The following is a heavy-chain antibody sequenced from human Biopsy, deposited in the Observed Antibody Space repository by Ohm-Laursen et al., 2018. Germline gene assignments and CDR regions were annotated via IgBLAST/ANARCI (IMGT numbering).Heavy chain of an antibody. Sequence: SVKVSCKAPGGTFSNYGVNWVRQAPGQGLEWLGENIPILGTGNYAQKSQDRVPVAADTSTSAATMEMSSLRSDDTAVFYYATKLTGYFHHWGQGTLVIVSS. V-gene: IGHV1-69*06. D-gene: IGHD3-9*01. CDR3: ATKLTGYFHH. CDR1: GGTFSNYG. CDR2: NIPILGTG. J-gene: IGHJ1*01.